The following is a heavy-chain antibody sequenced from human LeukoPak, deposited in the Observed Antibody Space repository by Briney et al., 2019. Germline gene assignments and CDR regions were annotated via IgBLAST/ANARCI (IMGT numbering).Heavy chain of an antibody. CDR3: ARGTIAAAGYYYFDY. Sequence: GGSLRLSCAASGFTFSSYWMSWVRQAPGKGLEWVANIKQDGSEKYYVDSVKGRFTISRDNAKNSLYLQMNGLRAEDTAVYYCARGTIAAAGYYYFDYWGQGTQVTVSS. CDR1: GFTFSSYW. CDR2: IKQDGSEK. J-gene: IGHJ4*02. D-gene: IGHD6-13*01. V-gene: IGHV3-7*04.